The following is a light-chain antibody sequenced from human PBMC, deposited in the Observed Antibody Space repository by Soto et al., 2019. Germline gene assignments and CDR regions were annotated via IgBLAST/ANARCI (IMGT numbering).Light chain of an antibody. J-gene: IGLJ2*01. V-gene: IGLV1-44*01. CDR3: AAWDDSLNGPV. Sequence: QSVLTQPPSASVTPGQRVTISCSGSTSNIGSNSVNWYQQLPGTAPKLLIYSNNQRPSGVPDRFSGSKSGTSASLAISGLPSEDEADYYCAAWDDSLNGPVFGGGTKLTVL. CDR2: SNN. CDR1: TSNIGSNS.